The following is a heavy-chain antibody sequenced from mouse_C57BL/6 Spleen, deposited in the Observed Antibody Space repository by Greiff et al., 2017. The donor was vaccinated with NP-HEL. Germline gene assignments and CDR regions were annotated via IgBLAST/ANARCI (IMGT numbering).Heavy chain of an antibody. V-gene: IGHV1-22*01. CDR3: ARGRVTTKRNAMDY. CDR1: GYTFTDYN. J-gene: IGHJ4*01. D-gene: IGHD2-2*01. Sequence: VQLQQSGPELVKPGASVKMSCKASGYTFTDYNMHWVKQSHGKRLEWIGYINPNNGGTSYNQKFKGKATLTVNKSSSTAYMELRSLTSEDSAVYYCARGRVTTKRNAMDYWGQGTSVTVSS. CDR2: INPNNGGT.